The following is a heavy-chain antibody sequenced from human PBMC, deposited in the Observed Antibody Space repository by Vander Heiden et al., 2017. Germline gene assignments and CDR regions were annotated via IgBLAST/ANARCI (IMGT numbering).Heavy chain of an antibody. D-gene: IGHD2-21*02. J-gene: IGHJ2*01. CDR3: TTTYCGGDCYYSFDL. CDR2: IKSKTNGGTT. Sequence: EVQLVESGGGLVKPGGSLRLSCDASTGFSFTYAWMSWVRQAPGKGLEWVARIKSKTNGGTTDYPAPVKGRFTISRDDSKNTVYLQMNSLKTEDTAVYYCTTTYCGGDCYYSFDLWGRGTLVTVSS. V-gene: IGHV3-15*01. CDR1: TGFSFTYAW.